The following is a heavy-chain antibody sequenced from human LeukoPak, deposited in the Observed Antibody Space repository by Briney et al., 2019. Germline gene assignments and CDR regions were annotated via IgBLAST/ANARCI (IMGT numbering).Heavy chain of an antibody. CDR3: AKSSSWYLMRFDY. J-gene: IGHJ4*02. CDR2: IYYSGST. V-gene: IGHV4-30-4*01. D-gene: IGHD6-13*01. CDR1: GGSISSGDYY. Sequence: SETLSLTCTVSGGSISSGDYYWSWIRQPPGKGLEWIGYIYYSGSTYYNPSLKSRVTISVDTSKNQFSLKLSSVTAADTAVYYCAKSSSWYLMRFDYWGQGTLVTVSS.